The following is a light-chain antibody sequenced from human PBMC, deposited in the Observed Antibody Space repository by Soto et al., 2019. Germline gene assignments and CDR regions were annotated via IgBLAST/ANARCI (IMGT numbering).Light chain of an antibody. CDR3: QQRKDHPLT. CDR2: AAS. J-gene: IGKJ4*01. CDR1: QSISSY. V-gene: IGKV1-39*01. Sequence: EIQMTQCPSSLSASVGDRVTITCRASQSISSYLNWYQQKPGKAPKLLIYAASSLQSGVPSRFSGSGSGTDFTVTIRRLQHEDFATYYSQQRKDHPLTIGGGTKVDIK.